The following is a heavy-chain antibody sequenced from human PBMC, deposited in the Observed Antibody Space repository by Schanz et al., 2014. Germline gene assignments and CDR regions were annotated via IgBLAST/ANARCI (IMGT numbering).Heavy chain of an antibody. D-gene: IGHD3-9*01. CDR3: ARETTIITGGAFDV. CDR2: ISAFDDKT. CDR1: GYTFTTYY. Sequence: QVQLVQSGAEVKKPGVSVKVSCKASGYTFTTYYIHWVRQAPGQGPEWMGWISAFDDKTDYAQNFQGRLIRATDTSTTTVDMELRGLRSDDTAVYYCARETTIITGGAFDVWGQGSMVTVSS. V-gene: IGHV1-18*04. J-gene: IGHJ3*01.